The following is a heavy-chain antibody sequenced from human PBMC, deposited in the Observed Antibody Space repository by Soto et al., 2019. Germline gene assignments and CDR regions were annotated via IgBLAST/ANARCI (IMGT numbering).Heavy chain of an antibody. V-gene: IGHV1-69*12. Sequence: QVQLVQSGAEVKKPGSSVKVSCKASGGTFSSYAITWVRQAPGQGLEWMGGIIPIFGTANYAQKFQARVTITADESTSTAYMELSSLRSEYTAVYYCARDRGPSIGYYPYWFDPWGQGTLVTVSS. J-gene: IGHJ5*02. CDR1: GGTFSSYA. CDR3: ARDRGPSIGYYPYWFDP. D-gene: IGHD3-22*01. CDR2: IIPIFGTA.